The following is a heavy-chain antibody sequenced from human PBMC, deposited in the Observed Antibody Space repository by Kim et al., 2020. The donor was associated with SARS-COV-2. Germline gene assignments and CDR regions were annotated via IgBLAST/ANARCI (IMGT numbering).Heavy chain of an antibody. D-gene: IGHD3-10*01. CDR1: GFTFSSYF. Sequence: GGSLRLSCVASGFTFSSYFMSWVRQAPGKGLEWVANIKQDESEKYYVDSVKGRFTVSRDNAKNSLFLQMNSLRDEDTAVYYCAGNWIGDYYGMDVWGQGTTVTVSS. CDR3: AGNWIGDYYGMDV. CDR2: IKQDESEK. J-gene: IGHJ6*02. V-gene: IGHV3-7*03.